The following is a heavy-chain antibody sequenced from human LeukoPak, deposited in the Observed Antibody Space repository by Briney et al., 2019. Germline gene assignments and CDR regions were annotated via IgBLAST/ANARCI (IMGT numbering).Heavy chain of an antibody. CDR3: ARDSSSGYYTH. CDR2: ISTSRSYI. V-gene: IGHV3-21*01. D-gene: IGHD3-22*01. Sequence: PGGSLRLSCAASGFTFSNYNMNWVRLAPGKGLEWVSSISTSRSYIHHADSVKGRFTISRENAKNSLYLQMNSLRAEDTAVYYCARDSSSGYYTHWGQGILVTVSS. J-gene: IGHJ4*02. CDR1: GFTFSNYN.